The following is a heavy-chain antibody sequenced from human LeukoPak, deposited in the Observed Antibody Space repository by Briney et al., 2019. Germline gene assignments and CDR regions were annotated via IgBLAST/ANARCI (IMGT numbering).Heavy chain of an antibody. Sequence: GGSLRLSCAASGFTFSSYAMSWVRQAPGKGLEWVAVISYDGSNKYYADSVKGRFTISRDNSKNTLYLQMNSLRAEDTAVYYCAKVPSHSSSSDYWGQGTLVTVSS. V-gene: IGHV3-30*18. CDR1: GFTFSSYA. CDR3: AKVPSHSSSSDY. CDR2: ISYDGSNK. D-gene: IGHD6-6*01. J-gene: IGHJ4*02.